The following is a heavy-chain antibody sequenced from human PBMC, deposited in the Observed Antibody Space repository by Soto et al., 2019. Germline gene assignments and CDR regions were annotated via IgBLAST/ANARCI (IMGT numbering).Heavy chain of an antibody. Sequence: QGQLVQSGPEVKKPGASVKVSCKASGYTFSRYGISWVRQAPGQGLEWMGWISGYNGDTIYAQKVQGRVTMTMDTSTYTAYMELRSLTSDDTAIYYCAKNGQPPYYYYGMDVWGQGTTVTVSS. CDR2: ISGYNGDT. CDR1: GYTFSRYG. CDR3: AKNGQPPYYYYGMDV. J-gene: IGHJ6*02. V-gene: IGHV1-18*01. D-gene: IGHD2-8*01.